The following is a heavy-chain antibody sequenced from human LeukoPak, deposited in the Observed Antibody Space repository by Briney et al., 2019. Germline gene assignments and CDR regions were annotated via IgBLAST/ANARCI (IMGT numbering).Heavy chain of an antibody. CDR2: ISGSGSTI. CDR3: AGLVLDY. Sequence: GGSLRLSCAASGFTFRSYEMTWVRQAPGKGLEWVSYISGSGSTIYYTDSVKGRFTISRDNAKNSLYLQMNSLRAEDTAVYCCAGLVLDYWGQGTLVTVSS. CDR1: GFTFRSYE. J-gene: IGHJ4*02. D-gene: IGHD6-19*01. V-gene: IGHV3-48*03.